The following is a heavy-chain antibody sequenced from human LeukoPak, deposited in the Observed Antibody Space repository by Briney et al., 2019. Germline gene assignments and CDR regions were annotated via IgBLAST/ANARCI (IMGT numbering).Heavy chain of an antibody. CDR1: GYTFTSYY. CDR2: IHPNDGDT. Sequence: ASVKVSCKASGYTFTSYYMHWVRQAPGQGLEWMGLIHPNDGDTKYTQEFQDGVTMTRDTSTSTVYMELSSLRSEDTAVYYCATYTQSGAQGVSDYWGQGTLVTVSS. CDR3: ATYTQSGAQGVSDY. J-gene: IGHJ4*02. V-gene: IGHV1-46*01. D-gene: IGHD3-10*01.